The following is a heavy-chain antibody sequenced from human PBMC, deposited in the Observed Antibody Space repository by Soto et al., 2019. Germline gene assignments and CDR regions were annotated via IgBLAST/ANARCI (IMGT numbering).Heavy chain of an antibody. CDR2: ISGDGSAT. J-gene: IGHJ3*01. CDR1: GFRLWTYS. D-gene: IGHD5-12*01. V-gene: IGHV3-23*01. CDR3: AKTRLYDNNDYHRDGFDV. Sequence: EVKLLESGGGLVQPGESLRLSCAASGFRLWTYSMSWVRQAPGKGREWVSGISGDGSATSYADSLKGRFTVSRDNSKDTLFLQMNTLRVEDTAVYYCAKTRLYDNNDYHRDGFDVWGPGTAVTVS.